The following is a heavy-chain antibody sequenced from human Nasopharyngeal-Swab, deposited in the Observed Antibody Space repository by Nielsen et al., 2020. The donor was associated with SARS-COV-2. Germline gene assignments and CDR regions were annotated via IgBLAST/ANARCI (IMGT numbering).Heavy chain of an antibody. CDR3: ARGSLRFLEWSYYYYYMDV. CDR2: INPSGGST. Sequence: AASKITCKAARYTITSYYKNRVRHAAREGLEWMGIINPSGGSTSYAQKFQVRVTMTRDTSTSTVYMELSSLRSEDTAVYYCARGSLRFLEWSYYYYYMDVWGKGTTVTVSS. V-gene: IGHV1-46*01. D-gene: IGHD3-3*01. CDR1: RYTITSYY. J-gene: IGHJ6*03.